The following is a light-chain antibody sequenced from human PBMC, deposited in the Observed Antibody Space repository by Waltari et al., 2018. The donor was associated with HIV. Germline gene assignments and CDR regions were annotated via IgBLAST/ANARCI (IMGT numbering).Light chain of an antibody. CDR3: SSYTTSSTF. J-gene: IGLJ2*01. CDR2: DVS. Sequence: QSALTQPASVSGSPGQSNTIACTGTSSDIGSYNRVPWYQQHPGKAPKLMIYDVSNRPSGVSDRFSGSKSGNTASLTISGLQAEDEAHYYCSSYTTSSTFFGGGTKLTVL. V-gene: IGLV2-14*01. CDR1: SSDIGSYNR.